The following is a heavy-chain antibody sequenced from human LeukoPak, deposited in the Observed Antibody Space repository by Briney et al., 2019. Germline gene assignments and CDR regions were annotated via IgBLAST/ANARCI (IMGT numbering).Heavy chain of an antibody. CDR3: ATTNFDSSGFDY. CDR2: IIPIFGTA. J-gene: IGHJ4*02. Sequence: SVKVSCKASGGTFSSYAISWVRQAPGQGLEWMGGIIPIFGTANYAQKFQGRVTITADESTSTAYMELSSLRSEDTAVYYCATTNFDSSGFDYWGQGTLVTVSS. CDR1: GGTFSSYA. V-gene: IGHV1-69*01. D-gene: IGHD6-19*01.